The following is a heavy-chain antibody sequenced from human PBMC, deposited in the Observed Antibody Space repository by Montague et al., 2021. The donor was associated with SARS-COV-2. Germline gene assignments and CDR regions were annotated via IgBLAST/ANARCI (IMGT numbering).Heavy chain of an antibody. D-gene: IGHD3-10*01. CDR2: IHHSGST. CDR3: AKSRITMVQGIYDSFDV. J-gene: IGHJ3*01. CDR1: GGPIASGGYS. V-gene: IGHV4-30-2*01. Sequence: TLSLSCAVSGGPIASGGYSWIWIQQPPGKGLQWIGYIHHSGSTYYNPSLRSRVTISVERSKKQFSLKLTSVTAADTAVYFCAKSRITMVQGIYDSFDVWGRGTVVTVSS.